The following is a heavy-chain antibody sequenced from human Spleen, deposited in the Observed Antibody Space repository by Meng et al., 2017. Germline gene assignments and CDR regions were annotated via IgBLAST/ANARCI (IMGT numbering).Heavy chain of an antibody. CDR2: MYITGST. CDR1: GASVSSGSYY. J-gene: IGHJ4*02. CDR3: AREGCGGGSCYPFNY. D-gene: IGHD2-15*01. V-gene: IGHV4-61*02. Sequence: SCTVSGASVSSGSYYWSWIRQPAGKGLEWIGRMYITGSTNYSPSLKSRVTISVDTSKNQFSLQLSSVTAADTAVYYCAREGCGGGSCYPFNYWGQGTLVTVSS.